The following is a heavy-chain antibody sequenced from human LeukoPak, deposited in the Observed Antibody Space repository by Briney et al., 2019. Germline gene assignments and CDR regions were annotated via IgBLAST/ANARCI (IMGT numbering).Heavy chain of an antibody. CDR2: VNLQGST. D-gene: IGHD3-16*01. J-gene: IGHJ4*02. CDR3: AREGGPYRPLDY. Sequence: SETLSLTCDVSGGSIIQTNYWTWVRQPPGKGLEWIGEVNLQGSTNYNPSLMGRVAISVDTSENHVSLQLTSVTAADTAVYYCAREGGPYRPLDYSGQGTLVTVS. CDR1: GGSIIQTNY. V-gene: IGHV4-4*02.